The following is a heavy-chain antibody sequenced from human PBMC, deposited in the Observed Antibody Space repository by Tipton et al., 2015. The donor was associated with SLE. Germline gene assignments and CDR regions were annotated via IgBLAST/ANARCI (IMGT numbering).Heavy chain of an antibody. Sequence: TLSLTCTVSGGSISSSSHYWGWIRQPPGKGLEYIGSIYYSGSPYYNPSLKSRVTISLDTSKNQFSLKLSSVTAADTAVYYCARRGVGATYWYFDLWGRDTLVTVSS. J-gene: IGHJ2*01. V-gene: IGHV4-39*01. CDR1: GGSISSSSHY. CDR3: ARRGVGATYWYFDL. D-gene: IGHD1-26*01. CDR2: IYYSGSP.